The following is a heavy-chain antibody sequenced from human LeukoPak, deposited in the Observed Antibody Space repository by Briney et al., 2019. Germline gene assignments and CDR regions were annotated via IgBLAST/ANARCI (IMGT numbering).Heavy chain of an antibody. V-gene: IGHV4-59*01. CDR1: GGSISSYY. D-gene: IGHD6-19*01. CDR3: ARAASYSSGWGL. J-gene: IGHJ4*02. Sequence: SETLSLTCTVSGGSISSYYCSWIRQPPGKGLEWIGYIYYRGSTNYNPALKIRVTISVDTSKTQFSLKLSSVTAADTAVYFCARAASYSSGWGLWGQGTLVTVSS. CDR2: IYYRGST.